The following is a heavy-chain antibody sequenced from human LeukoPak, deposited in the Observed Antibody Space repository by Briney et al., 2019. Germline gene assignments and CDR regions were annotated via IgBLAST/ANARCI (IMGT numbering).Heavy chain of an antibody. CDR1: GGSISSYY. CDR2: IYTSGTT. CDR3: ARDGNTIFGVVITYYFDY. J-gene: IGHJ4*02. V-gene: IGHV4-4*07. Sequence: PSETLSLTCTVSGGSISSYYWSWIRQPAGKGLEWIGRIYTSGTTYYNPSLQSRVTMSVDTSKNQFSLKLSSVTAADTAVYYCARDGNTIFGVVITYYFDYWGQGILVTVSS. D-gene: IGHD3-3*01.